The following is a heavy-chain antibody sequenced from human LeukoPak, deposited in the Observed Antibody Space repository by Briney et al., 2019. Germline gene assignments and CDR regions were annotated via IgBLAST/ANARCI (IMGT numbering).Heavy chain of an antibody. CDR3: TTIFGTAMVAGVVRADY. J-gene: IGHJ4*02. V-gene: IGHV3-73*01. D-gene: IGHD5-18*01. CDR2: IRSKANSYAT. Sequence: GGSLRLSCAASGFTFSGSAMHWVRQASGKGLEWVGRIRSKANSYATAYAASVKGRFTISRDDSKNTAYLQMNSLKTEDTAVYYCTTIFGTAMVAGVVRADYWGQGTLVTVSS. CDR1: GFTFSGSA.